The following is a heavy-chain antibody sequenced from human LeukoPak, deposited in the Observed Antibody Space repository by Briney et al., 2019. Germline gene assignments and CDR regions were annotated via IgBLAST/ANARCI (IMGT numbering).Heavy chain of an antibody. CDR1: GYTFTGYY. D-gene: IGHD6-13*01. Sequence: ASVKVSCKASGYTFTGYYMHWVRQAPGQGLGWMGWINPNSGGTNYAQKFQGRVTMTRDTSISTAYMELSRLRSDDTAVYYCARCRVVSGSCPHGFDYWGQGTLVTVSS. CDR2: INPNSGGT. CDR3: ARCRVVSGSCPHGFDY. J-gene: IGHJ4*02. V-gene: IGHV1-2*02.